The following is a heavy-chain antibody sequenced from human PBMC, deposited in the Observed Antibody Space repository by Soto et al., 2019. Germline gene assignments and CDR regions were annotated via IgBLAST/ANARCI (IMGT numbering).Heavy chain of an antibody. J-gene: IGHJ4*02. CDR1: GYNFTGHY. CDR2: INPQTAGT. CDR3: ARLRVTLPINKGPIDF. Sequence: ASVNVSCRASGYNFTGHYMYWVRQAPGQGLEWVGWINPQTAGTFYAQRFKGRVTLTRDTSISTGYMEVTGLRPADTAVYYCARLRVTLPINKGPIDFWGKGNLVNVSS. V-gene: IGHV1-2*02. D-gene: IGHD3-10*01.